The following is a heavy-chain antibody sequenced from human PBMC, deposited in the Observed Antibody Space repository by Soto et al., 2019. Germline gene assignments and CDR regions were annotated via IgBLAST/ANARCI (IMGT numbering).Heavy chain of an antibody. CDR1: GFIFSNYV. CDR3: EKRPRAILTFDY. CDR2: ISDSGGTS. D-gene: IGHD3-9*01. V-gene: IGHV3-23*04. J-gene: IGHJ4*02. Sequence: EGQLVDSGGGLVQPGGSLRLSCAASGFIFSNYVMSWVRQAPGKGLEWVSSISDSGGTSYYADSVKGRFTISRDNSKNTMYLRMNSLRAEDTNIYYCEKRPRAILTFDYWGQGTVVTVSS.